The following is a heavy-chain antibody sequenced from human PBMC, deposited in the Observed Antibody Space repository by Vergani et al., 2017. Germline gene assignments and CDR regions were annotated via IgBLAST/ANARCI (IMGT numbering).Heavy chain of an antibody. D-gene: IGHD5-12*01. Sequence: VQLVESGGGVVQPGRSLRLSCAASGFTFSSYDMHWVRQATGKGLEWVSAIGTAGDTYYPGSVKGRFTISRENAKNSLYLQMNSLRAGDTAVYYCARGYSARYSGYXWDYWGQGTLVTVSS. CDR2: IGTAGDT. CDR3: ARGYSARYSGYXWDY. CDR1: GFTFSSYD. J-gene: IGHJ4*02. V-gene: IGHV3-13*04.